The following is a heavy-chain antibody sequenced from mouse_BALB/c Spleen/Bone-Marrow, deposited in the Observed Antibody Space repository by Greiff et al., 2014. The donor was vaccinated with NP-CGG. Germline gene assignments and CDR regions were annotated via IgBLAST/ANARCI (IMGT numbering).Heavy chain of an antibody. CDR2: IYPGSGNT. CDR1: GYTFTDYY. V-gene: IGHV1-84*02. D-gene: IGHD3-1*01. J-gene: IGHJ4*01. Sequence: QVQLQQPGPELVKPGASVKIPCKASGYTFTDYYINWVKQKPGQGLEWIGWIYPGSGNTKYNEKLKGKATLTVDTSSSTAYMQLSSLTSEDTAVYFCANLGRCAMDYWGQGTSVTVSS. CDR3: ANLGRCAMDY.